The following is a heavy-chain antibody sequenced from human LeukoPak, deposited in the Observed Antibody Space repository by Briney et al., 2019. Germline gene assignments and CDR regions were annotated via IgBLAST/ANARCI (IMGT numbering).Heavy chain of an antibody. D-gene: IGHD3-10*01. V-gene: IGHV1-18*01. CDR2: ISAYNGNT. Sequence: GASVKVSCKASGYTFTSYGISWVRQAPGQGLEWMGWISAYNGNTNYAQKLQGRVTMTTDTSTSTAYMELRSLRSDDTAVYYCARVRYGSGKINPDYYYYYYMDVWDKGTTVTISS. J-gene: IGHJ6*03. CDR3: ARVRYGSGKINPDYYYYYYMDV. CDR1: GYTFTSYG.